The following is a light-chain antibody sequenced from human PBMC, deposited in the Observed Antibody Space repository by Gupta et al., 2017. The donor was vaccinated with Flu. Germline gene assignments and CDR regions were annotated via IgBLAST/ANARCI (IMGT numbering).Light chain of an antibody. V-gene: IGLV1-40*01. J-gene: IGLJ2*01. CDR3: QSYDISLGVV. CDR2: GNV. Sequence: SVAISCTGGSSNIGAGYSVHWYQHLPGTAPKLLISGNVNRPAGVSDRFSGSKSGTSATLAINGLQPDDEAIYYCQSYDISLGVVFGGGSKVTVL. CDR1: SSNIGAGYS.